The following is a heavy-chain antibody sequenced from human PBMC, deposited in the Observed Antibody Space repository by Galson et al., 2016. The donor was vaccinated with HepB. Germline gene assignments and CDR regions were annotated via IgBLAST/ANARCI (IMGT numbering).Heavy chain of an antibody. V-gene: IGHV3-9*01. J-gene: IGHJ1*01. CDR2: ISWNSGRL. D-gene: IGHD3-10*01. CDR1: GFTFADYA. CDR3: AKATSGSAFGSRSFLH. Sequence: SLRLSCAASGFTFADYAVHWVRHFPGRGLEWVSGISWNSGRLAYAESVRGRFTISRDNAKNSLYLQMDSLRIEDTAVYYCAKATSGSAFGSRSFLHWGQGTLVSVSS.